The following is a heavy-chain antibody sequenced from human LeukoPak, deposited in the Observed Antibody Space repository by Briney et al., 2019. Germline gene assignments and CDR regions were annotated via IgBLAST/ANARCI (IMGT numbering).Heavy chain of an antibody. CDR2: IYSSGST. J-gene: IGHJ4*02. D-gene: IGHD2-2*01. CDR3: ARVSTSGRYDY. CDR1: GGSISSGSHY. V-gene: IGHV4-61*02. Sequence: SQTLSLTCTVSGGSISSGSHYWSWIRQPAGKELEWIGRIYSSGSTNYNPSLKSRVTMSVDTSKNQFSLNLSSVTAADTAMYYCARVSTSGRYDYWGQGTLVTVSS.